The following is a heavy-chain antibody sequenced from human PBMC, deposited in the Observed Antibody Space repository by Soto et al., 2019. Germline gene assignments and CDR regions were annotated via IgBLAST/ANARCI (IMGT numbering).Heavy chain of an antibody. Sequence: SVKVSCKASGRTFSSYAISWVRQAPGQGLEWMGGIIPIFGTANYAQKFQGRVTITADESTSTAYMELSSLRSEDTAVYYCARTPWPDCSSTSCLSDYWGQGTLVTVSS. V-gene: IGHV1-69*13. J-gene: IGHJ4*02. CDR2: IIPIFGTA. CDR3: ARTPWPDCSSTSCLSDY. CDR1: GRTFSSYA. D-gene: IGHD2-2*01.